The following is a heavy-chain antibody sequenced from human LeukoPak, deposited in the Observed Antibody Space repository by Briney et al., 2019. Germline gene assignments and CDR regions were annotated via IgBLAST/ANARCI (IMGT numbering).Heavy chain of an antibody. V-gene: IGHV4-34*01. CDR1: GGSFSGYY. Sequence: SETLSLTCAVYGGSFSGYYWSWIRQPPGKGLEWIGEINHSGSTNYNPSLKSRVTISVDTSKNQFSLKLSSVTAADTAVYYCARSVLLLWFGELLPFDYWGQGTLVTVSS. D-gene: IGHD3-10*01. CDR3: ARSVLLLWFGELLPFDY. J-gene: IGHJ4*02. CDR2: INHSGST.